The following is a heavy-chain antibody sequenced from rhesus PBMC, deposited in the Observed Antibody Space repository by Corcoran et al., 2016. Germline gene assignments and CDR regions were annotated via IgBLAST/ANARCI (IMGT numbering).Heavy chain of an antibody. CDR1: GGSISGYY. J-gene: IGHJ6*01. V-gene: IGHV4-81*01. CDR2: IEGNIAGN. CDR3: ARDYYGLDS. Sequence: QVQLQESGPGLVKPSETLSLTCAVSGGSISGYYWVWIRQPPGKGLEWIGNIEGNIAGNNYNPSLKSRVTISKDTSKNQFSLKLSSVTAADTAVYYCARDYYGLDSWGQGVVVTVSS.